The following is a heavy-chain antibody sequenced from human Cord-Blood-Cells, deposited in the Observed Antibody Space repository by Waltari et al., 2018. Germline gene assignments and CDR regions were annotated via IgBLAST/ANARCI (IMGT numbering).Heavy chain of an antibody. CDR1: GFTFSSYA. CDR3: AKMVQGVISKFDY. J-gene: IGHJ4*02. D-gene: IGHD3-10*01. V-gene: IGHV3-23*01. CDR2: ISGSGGST. Sequence: EVQLLESGGGLVQPGGSLRLSCAASGFTFSSYAMRWVSQAPGKGLEWVSAISGSGGSTYYADSVKGRFTISRDNSKNTLYLQMNSLRAEDTAVYYCAKMVQGVISKFDYWGQGTLVTVSS.